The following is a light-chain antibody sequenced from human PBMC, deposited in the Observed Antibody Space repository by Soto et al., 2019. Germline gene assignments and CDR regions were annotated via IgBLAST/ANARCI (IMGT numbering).Light chain of an antibody. CDR1: QSVASNY. Sequence: EIVLTQSPGTLSLSPGERATLSCRASQSVASNYIAWYQQKPGQAPRLLIYDASSRATGIPDRFSGSGSGTDFTLTISRLEPEAFAVYYCQQYGTSVLVSFGGGTKVEIK. J-gene: IGKJ4*01. CDR3: QQYGTSVLVS. CDR2: DAS. V-gene: IGKV3-20*01.